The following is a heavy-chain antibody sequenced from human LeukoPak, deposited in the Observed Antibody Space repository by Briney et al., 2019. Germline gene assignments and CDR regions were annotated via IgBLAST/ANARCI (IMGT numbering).Heavy chain of an antibody. Sequence: ASVKVSCKASGYTFTNYGINWVRQAPGQGLGWMGWISTYSGNTNYAQKLQGRLTMTTDTSTSTAYMELRSLRSDDTAVYYCARAQEREDYYDSTGYYWWGQGTLVTVSS. CDR3: ARAQEREDYYDSTGYYW. CDR1: GYTFTNYG. V-gene: IGHV1-18*01. J-gene: IGHJ4*02. D-gene: IGHD3-22*01. CDR2: ISTYSGNT.